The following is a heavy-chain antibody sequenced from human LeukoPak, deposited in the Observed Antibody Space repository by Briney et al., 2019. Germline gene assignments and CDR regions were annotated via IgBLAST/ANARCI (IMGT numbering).Heavy chain of an antibody. V-gene: IGHV1-46*01. CDR2: SNPSGGSP. CDR3: AREAEDSSGYYPFGY. Sequence: ASVKVSCKASGYTFTNYYIHWVRQAPGQGLEWMGISNPSGGSPTYAQKFQGRVTMTRDTSISTAYMELSRLRSDDTAVYYCAREAEDSSGYYPFGYWGQGTLVTVSS. J-gene: IGHJ4*02. CDR1: GYTFTNYY. D-gene: IGHD3-22*01.